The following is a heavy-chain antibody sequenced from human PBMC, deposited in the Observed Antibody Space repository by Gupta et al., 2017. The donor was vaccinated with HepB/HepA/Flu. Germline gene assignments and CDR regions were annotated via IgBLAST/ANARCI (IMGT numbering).Heavy chain of an antibody. CDR1: GFTFNDYG. Sequence: QVQLVESGGGVVQPGRSLRLSCAASGFTFNDYGMHWLRQTPGKGLGWLAVISYDGNYIYYTDFLKGRFTISRDNSKDTLYLQMDSLRDEDTALYYGAEDGGYCGWWRFYFDH. J-gene: IGHJ4*01. CDR3: AEDGGYCGWWRFYFDH. CDR2: ISYDGNYI. V-gene: IGHV3-30*18. D-gene: IGHD6-19*01.